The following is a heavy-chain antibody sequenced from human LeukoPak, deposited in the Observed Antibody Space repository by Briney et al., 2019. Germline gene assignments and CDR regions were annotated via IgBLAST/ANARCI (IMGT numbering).Heavy chain of an antibody. D-gene: IGHD1-1*01. Sequence: TGGSLRLSCAAPGFAFSSFAMSWXRQAPGKGLEWVSAISSGGGGTYYAXSVRGRFTISRDNSKNTLYLQMNSLRVEDTAIYYCAKAVRTRDFFDYWGQGTLVTVSS. CDR2: ISSGGGGT. V-gene: IGHV3-23*01. CDR3: AKAVRTRDFFDY. CDR1: GFAFSSFA. J-gene: IGHJ4*02.